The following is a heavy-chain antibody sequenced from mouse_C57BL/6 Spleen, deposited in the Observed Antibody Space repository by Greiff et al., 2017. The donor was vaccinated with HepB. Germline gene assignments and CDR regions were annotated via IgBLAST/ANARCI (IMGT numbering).Heavy chain of an antibody. CDR2: IYPRSGNT. CDR3: ARGGLRDHWYFDV. J-gene: IGHJ1*03. Sequence: VQLQQSGAELARPGASVKLSCKASGYTFTSYGISWVKQRTGQGLEWIGEIYPRSGNTYYNEKFKGKATLTADKSSSTAYMELRSLTSEDSAVYFCARGGLRDHWYFDVWGTGTTVTVSS. CDR1: GYTFTSYG. V-gene: IGHV1-81*01. D-gene: IGHD2-2*01.